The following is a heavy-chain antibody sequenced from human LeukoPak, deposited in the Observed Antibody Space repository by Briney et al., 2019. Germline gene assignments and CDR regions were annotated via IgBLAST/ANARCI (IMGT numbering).Heavy chain of an antibody. V-gene: IGHV4-38-2*02. CDR1: GYSISSGYY. CDR2: IYHSGST. J-gene: IGHJ6*03. D-gene: IGHD6-13*01. Sequence: SETLSLTGTVSGYSISSGYYWGWIRQPPGKGLEWIGSIYHSGSTYYNPSLKSRVTISVDTSKNQFSLKLSSVTAADTAVYYCARTTEAHSWRTRYYDYYMDVWGKGTTVTVSS. CDR3: ARTTEAHSWRTRYYDYYMDV.